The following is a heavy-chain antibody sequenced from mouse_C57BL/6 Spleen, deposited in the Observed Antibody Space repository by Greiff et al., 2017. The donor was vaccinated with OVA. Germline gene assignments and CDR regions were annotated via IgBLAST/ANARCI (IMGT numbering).Heavy chain of an antibody. V-gene: IGHV1-4*01. J-gene: IGHJ4*01. CDR3: ARGGLLRSPMAMDY. CDR2: INPSSGYT. D-gene: IGHD1-1*01. Sequence: VQLQQSGAELARPGASVRMSCKASGYTFTSYTMHWVKQRPGQGLEWIGYINPSSGYTKYNQKFKDKATLTADKSSSTAYMQLSSLTSEDSAVYYCARGGLLRSPMAMDYWGQGTSVTVSS. CDR1: GYTFTSYT.